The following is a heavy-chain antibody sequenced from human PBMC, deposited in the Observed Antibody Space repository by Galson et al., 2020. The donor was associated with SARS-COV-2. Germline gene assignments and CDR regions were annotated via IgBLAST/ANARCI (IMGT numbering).Heavy chain of an antibody. D-gene: IGHD2-2*01. CDR3: ARDTSTFDI. CDR2: LRYDGSNE. Sequence: GGSLRLSCAASGFTLSSYGMHWVRQAPGKGLEWLALLRYDGSNEYYIDSVKGRFTISRDTPRNTLYLQMNSLRVEDTAVYYCARDTSTFDIWGQGTMVTVSS. J-gene: IGHJ3*02. CDR1: GFTLSSYG. V-gene: IGHV3-30*02.